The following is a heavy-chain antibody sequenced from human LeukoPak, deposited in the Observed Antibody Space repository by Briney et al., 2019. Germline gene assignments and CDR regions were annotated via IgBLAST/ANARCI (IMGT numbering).Heavy chain of an antibody. Sequence: PGGSLRLSCAASGFTFSSYWMSWVRQAPGKGLEWVANIKQDGSEKYYVDSVKGRFTISRDNAKNSLYLQMNSLRAEDTAVYYCARERYDYVWGSYRTNLYYFDYWGQGTLVTVSS. J-gene: IGHJ4*02. V-gene: IGHV3-7*01. D-gene: IGHD3-16*02. CDR2: IKQDGSEK. CDR3: ARERYDYVWGSYRTNLYYFDY. CDR1: GFTFSSYW.